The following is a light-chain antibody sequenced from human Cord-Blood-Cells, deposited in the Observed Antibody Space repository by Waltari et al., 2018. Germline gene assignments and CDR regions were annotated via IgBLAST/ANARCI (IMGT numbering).Light chain of an antibody. J-gene: IGLJ3*02. CDR2: KDS. CDR1: ALPKQY. Sequence: SYELTQPPSVSVSPAQTARITCTGDALPKQYAYWYQQKPGQAPVLVIYKDSERPSGIPERFSGSSSGTTVTLTISGGQAEDEADYYCQSADSSGTYWVFGGGTKLTVL. CDR3: QSADSSGTYWV. V-gene: IGLV3-25*03.